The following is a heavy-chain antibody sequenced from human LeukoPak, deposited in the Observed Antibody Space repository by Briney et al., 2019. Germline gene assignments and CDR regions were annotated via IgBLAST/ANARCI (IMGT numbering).Heavy chain of an antibody. CDR3: ARVDSSGYYFDY. CDR1: GFTVSSNY. CDR2: IYSGGST. Sequence: PGGYLRLSCAASGFTVSSNYMSWVRQAPGKGLEWVSVIYSGGSTYYADSVKGRFTISRDNSKNTLYLQMNSLRAEDTAVYYCARVDSSGYYFDYWGQGTLVTVSS. D-gene: IGHD3-22*01. J-gene: IGHJ4*02. V-gene: IGHV3-53*01.